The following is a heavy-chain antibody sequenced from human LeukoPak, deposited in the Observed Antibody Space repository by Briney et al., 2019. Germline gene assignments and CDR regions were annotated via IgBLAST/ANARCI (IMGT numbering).Heavy chain of an antibody. CDR2: IHHSGST. Sequence: SETLSLTCTVSGGSISSGGYYWSWIRQPPGKGLEWIGYIHHSGSTYYNPSLKSRVTISVDRSKNQFSLKLSSVTAADTAVYYCARERRYCSSTSCYRIDAFDIWGQGTMVTVSS. D-gene: IGHD2-2*02. CDR1: GGSISSGGYY. CDR3: ARERRYCSSTSCYRIDAFDI. J-gene: IGHJ3*02. V-gene: IGHV4-30-2*01.